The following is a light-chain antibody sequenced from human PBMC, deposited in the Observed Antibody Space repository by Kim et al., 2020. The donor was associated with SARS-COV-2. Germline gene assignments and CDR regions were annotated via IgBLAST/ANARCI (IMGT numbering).Light chain of an antibody. J-gene: IGLJ2*01. Sequence: MSPGQPARITCSGDKLGDKYACWYQQKPGQSPVLVIYQDSKRPSGIPERFSGSNSGNTATLTISGTHAMDEADYYCQAWDSSTAVFGGGTQLTVL. CDR3: QAWDSSTAV. V-gene: IGLV3-1*01. CDR1: KLGDKY. CDR2: QDS.